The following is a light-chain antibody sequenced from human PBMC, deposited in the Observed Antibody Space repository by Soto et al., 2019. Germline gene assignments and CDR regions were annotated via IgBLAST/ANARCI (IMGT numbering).Light chain of an antibody. Sequence: EIVLTPSHGTLSLSPGARATLSRRARQSVSSSYLAWYQQKPGQAPRLLIYGASSRATGIPDRFGGSGSGTDFTLTISRLEPEDLAVYDCQQYGSSPPFTVGHGTKVENK. J-gene: IGKJ1*01. V-gene: IGKV3-20*01. CDR3: QQYGSSPPFT. CDR2: GAS. CDR1: QSVSSSY.